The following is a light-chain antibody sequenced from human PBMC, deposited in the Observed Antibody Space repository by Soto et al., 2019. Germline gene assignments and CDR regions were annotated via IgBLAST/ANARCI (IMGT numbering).Light chain of an antibody. CDR3: QQCHSAPLT. J-gene: IGKJ4*01. CDR1: QTISRN. V-gene: IGKV1-39*01. CDR2: AAS. Sequence: DIQMTQSPSSLSASVGDRVTITCRASQTISRNLNWYQQKPGKAHDLLIFAASNLQSVVPSRFSGSGSEADFTLTISSLQPEDFATYYCQQCHSAPLTVGGGTKVEIK.